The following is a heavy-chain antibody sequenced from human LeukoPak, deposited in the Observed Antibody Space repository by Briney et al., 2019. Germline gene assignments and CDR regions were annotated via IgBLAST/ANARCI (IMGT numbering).Heavy chain of an antibody. Sequence: GGSLRLSCAASEFTFSSYSMNWVRQAPGKGLEWVAVISYDGSNKYYADSVKGRFTISRDNSKNTLYLQMNSLRAEDTAVYYCARDETEATLTGIDYWGQGTLVTVSS. CDR2: ISYDGSNK. CDR1: EFTFSSYS. D-gene: IGHD7-27*01. V-gene: IGHV3-30*03. CDR3: ARDETEATLTGIDY. J-gene: IGHJ4*02.